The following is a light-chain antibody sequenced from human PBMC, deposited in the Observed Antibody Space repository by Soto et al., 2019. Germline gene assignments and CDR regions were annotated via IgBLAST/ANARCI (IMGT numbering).Light chain of an antibody. V-gene: IGKV3-15*01. CDR2: GAS. Sequence: EIVMTQSPATLSVSPGERATLSCRASQSVSSNVAWYQQKPGQAPRLLIYGASTRATGIPARFSGSGSGTEFTLTISSLQSEDFAVYYCQQYKNWPRTFGQGTKVEIK. CDR1: QSVSSN. CDR3: QQYKNWPRT. J-gene: IGKJ1*01.